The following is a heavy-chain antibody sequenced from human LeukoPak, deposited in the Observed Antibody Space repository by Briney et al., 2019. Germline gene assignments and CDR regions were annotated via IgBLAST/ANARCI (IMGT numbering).Heavy chain of an antibody. D-gene: IGHD6-13*01. CDR2: ISAYNGKT. CDR1: GYTFTSYG. CDR3: ARVSDDSSSWRGAINYYYYYYMDV. J-gene: IGHJ6*03. V-gene: IGHV1-18*01. Sequence: ASVKVSCKASGYTFTSYGISWVRQAPGQGLEWMGWISAYNGKTNYAQKLQGRVTMTTDTSTSTAYMELRSLRSDDAAVYYCARVSDDSSSWRGAINYYYYYYMDVWGKGTTVTVSS.